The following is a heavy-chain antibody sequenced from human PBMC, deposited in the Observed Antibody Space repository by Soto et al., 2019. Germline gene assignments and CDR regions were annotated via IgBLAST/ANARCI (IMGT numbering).Heavy chain of an antibody. J-gene: IGHJ4*02. CDR3: ARATSFSGHHGY. CDR2: IYYSGST. CDR1: GCSFSSGGYY. V-gene: IGHV4-31*03. D-gene: IGHD2-8*02. Sequence: TLSLTCTVSGCSFSSGGYYWSWIRQLPGKGLEWIGYIYYSGSTYYNPSLKSRFTISLDTSKNQFSLKLSSVTAAGTAVYYCARATSFSGHHGYWGQGTLVTVSS.